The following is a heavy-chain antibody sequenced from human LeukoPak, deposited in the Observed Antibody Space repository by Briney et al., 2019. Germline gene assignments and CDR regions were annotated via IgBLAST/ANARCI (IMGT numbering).Heavy chain of an antibody. CDR3: ARGTYYYDSSGYPTDY. D-gene: IGHD3-22*01. Sequence: GGSLRLSCVVSGFDFSSYGMHWVRQAPGKGLEWVAVIWYDGSNKYYADSVKGRFTISRDNSKNTLYLQMNSLRAEDTAVYYCARGTYYYDSSGYPTDYWGQGTLVTVSS. J-gene: IGHJ4*02. V-gene: IGHV3-33*01. CDR2: IWYDGSNK. CDR1: GFDFSSYG.